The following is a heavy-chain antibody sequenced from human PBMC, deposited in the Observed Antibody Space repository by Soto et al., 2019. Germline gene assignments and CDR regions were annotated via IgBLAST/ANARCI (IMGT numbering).Heavy chain of an antibody. CDR2: ISAYNGNT. Sequence: QVQLVQSGAEVKKPGSSVKVSCKASGYTVTNYHISGVRQAPGQGLEWMGWISAYNGNTNYAQKLQGRVTMTTDTSTRTAYMELRSLRSDDTAVYYCASDSPPPREWGQGTLVTVSS. V-gene: IGHV1-18*01. CDR1: GYTVTNYH. CDR3: ASDSPPPRE. J-gene: IGHJ4*02.